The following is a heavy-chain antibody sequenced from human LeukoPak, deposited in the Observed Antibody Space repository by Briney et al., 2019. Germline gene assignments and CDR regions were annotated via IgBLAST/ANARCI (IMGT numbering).Heavy chain of an antibody. CDR3: ARDLRYSSGCTDY. J-gene: IGHJ4*02. CDR1: GFTFSSYW. CDR2: IKQDGSEK. Sequence: GGSLRLSCAASGFTFSSYWTSWVRQAPGKGLEWVANIKQDGSEKYYVDSVKGRFTISRDNAKNSLYLQMNSLKAEDTAVYYCARDLRYSSGCTDYWGQGTLVTVSS. D-gene: IGHD6-19*01. V-gene: IGHV3-7*01.